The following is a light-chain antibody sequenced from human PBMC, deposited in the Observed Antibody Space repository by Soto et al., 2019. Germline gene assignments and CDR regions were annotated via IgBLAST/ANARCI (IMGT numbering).Light chain of an antibody. Sequence: QSVLTQRPSVSGAPGQRVTISCTGSSSNIGAGYDVHWYQQLPGTAPKFLIYGNSNRPSGVPDRFSGSKSGTSASLAITGLQAEDEADYYCQSYDSSLSGWVFGGGTKLTVL. CDR3: QSYDSSLSGWV. V-gene: IGLV1-40*01. CDR2: GNS. J-gene: IGLJ3*02. CDR1: SSNIGAGYD.